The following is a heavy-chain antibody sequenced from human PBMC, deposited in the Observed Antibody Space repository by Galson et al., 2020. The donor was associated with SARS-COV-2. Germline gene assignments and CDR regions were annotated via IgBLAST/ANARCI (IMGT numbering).Heavy chain of an antibody. J-gene: IGHJ4*02. V-gene: IGHV3-30-3*01. Sequence: GESLKISCAASGFTFRGYAMHWVRQAPGKGLQWVALISNDGSEKYYADSVMGRFTISRDNSENTLFLQMNSLRGEDTAVYYCARGSAIVPANWGQGTLVTVSS. D-gene: IGHD2-21*01. CDR1: GFTFRGYA. CDR3: ARGSAIVPAN. CDR2: ISNDGSEK.